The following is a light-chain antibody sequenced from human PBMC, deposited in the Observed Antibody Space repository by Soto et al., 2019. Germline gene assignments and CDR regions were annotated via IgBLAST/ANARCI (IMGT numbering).Light chain of an antibody. CDR2: VAS. J-gene: IGKJ5*01. Sequence: EIVLTQSPGTLSLSPGERATLSCRASQSVSSNYLAWYQQKPGQAPRVLIYVASSRATGIPDRFSGSGSGTDFNLTISRLEPEDFAGDYCHQYGSSPITFGQGTRLEIK. CDR3: HQYGSSPIT. CDR1: QSVSSNY. V-gene: IGKV3-20*01.